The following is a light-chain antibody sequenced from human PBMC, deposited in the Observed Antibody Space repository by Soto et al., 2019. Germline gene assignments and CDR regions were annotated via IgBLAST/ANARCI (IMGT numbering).Light chain of an antibody. CDR3: QQYSSSRT. Sequence: EIVLTQSPGTLSLSPGERATLSCRASQSVSSDLAWYHQKPGQAPRLLIYGGSSRATGIPVRFSGSGSETDFTLTITRLEPEDFAVYYCQQYSSSRTFGQGTKVDIK. CDR2: GGS. V-gene: IGKV3-20*01. J-gene: IGKJ1*01. CDR1: QSVSSD.